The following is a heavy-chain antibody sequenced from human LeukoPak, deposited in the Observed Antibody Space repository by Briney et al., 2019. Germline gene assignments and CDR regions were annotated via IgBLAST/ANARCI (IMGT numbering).Heavy chain of an antibody. J-gene: IGHJ6*02. CDR3: ARVAGSYGTNYYYYYGMDV. CDR2: INHSGST. V-gene: IGHV4-34*01. Sequence: KPSETLSLTCAVYGGSFSGYYWSWIRQPPGKGLEWIGEINHSGSTNYNPSLKSRVTISVDTSKNQFSLKLSSVTAADTAVYYCARVAGSYGTNYYYYYGMDVWGQGTTVTVSS. D-gene: IGHD1-26*01. CDR1: GGSFSGYY.